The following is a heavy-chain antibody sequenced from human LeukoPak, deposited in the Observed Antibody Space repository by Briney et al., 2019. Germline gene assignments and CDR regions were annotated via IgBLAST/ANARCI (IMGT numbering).Heavy chain of an antibody. CDR2: MYNRGST. CDR1: GDSISNYY. J-gene: IGHJ4*02. Sequence: SETLSLTCTVSGDSISNYYWSWIRQSPGKELEWIGYMYNRGSTIYNPSLKSRVTISTDTSKNQFSLRLTSVTAADTPVYYCARAEKAVTGTLDSWGQGTLITVSS. D-gene: IGHD6-19*01. CDR3: ARAEKAVTGTLDS. V-gene: IGHV4-59*01.